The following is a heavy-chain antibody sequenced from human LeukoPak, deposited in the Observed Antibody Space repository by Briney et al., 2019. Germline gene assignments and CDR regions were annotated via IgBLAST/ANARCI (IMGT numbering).Heavy chain of an antibody. CDR3: TRQSGTVTPIDY. CDR1: SGSLSGYS. D-gene: IGHD4-17*01. Sequence: PSETLSLTCAVSSGSLSGYSWGWIRQPPGKGLEWVGEISHSGITNSNASLKGRVTISLKKSEIQFSLMLSSVTAADTAVYYCTRQSGTVTPIDYWSQGTLVTVSS. J-gene: IGHJ4*02. CDR2: ISHSGIT. V-gene: IGHV4-34*01.